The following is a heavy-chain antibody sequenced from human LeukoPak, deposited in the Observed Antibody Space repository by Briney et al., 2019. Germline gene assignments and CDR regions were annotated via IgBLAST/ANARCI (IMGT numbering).Heavy chain of an antibody. CDR1: GFTFSCHA. CDR3: AKDDSSSWYWFDP. J-gene: IGHJ5*02. Sequence: GGSLRLSCAASGFTFSCHAMSWVRQAPGKGLEWVSAISGSGGSTYYADSVKGRFTIFIDNSKNTLYLQMNSLRAKDTAVYYCAKDDSSSWYWFDPWGQGTLVTVSS. D-gene: IGHD6-13*01. V-gene: IGHV3-23*01. CDR2: ISGSGGST.